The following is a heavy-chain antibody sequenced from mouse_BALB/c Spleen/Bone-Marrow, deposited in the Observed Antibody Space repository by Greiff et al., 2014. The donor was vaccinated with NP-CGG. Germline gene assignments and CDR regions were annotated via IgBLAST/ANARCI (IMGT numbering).Heavy chain of an antibody. CDR3: AREGGAMDY. J-gene: IGHJ4*01. V-gene: IGHV5-15*02. CDR2: ICNLAYSI. CDR1: GFTFSDYG. Sequence: EVQLVESGGGLVQPGGSRKLSCAASGFTFSDYGMAWVRQAPGKGLEWVAFICNLAYSIYYADTVTGRFTISRANAKNTLYLEMSSLRSEDTARYYCAREGGAMDYWGQGTSVTVSS.